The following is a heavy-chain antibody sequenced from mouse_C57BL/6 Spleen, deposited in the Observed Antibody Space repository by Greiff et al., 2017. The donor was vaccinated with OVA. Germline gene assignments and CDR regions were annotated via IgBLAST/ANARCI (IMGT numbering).Heavy chain of an antibody. Sequence: VQLQQPGAELVKPGASVKLSCKASGYTFTSYWMQWVKQRPGQGLEWIGEIDPSDSYTNYNRKFKGKATLTVDTSSSTAYMQLSSLTSEDSAVYYCARVTTEGAMDYWGQGTSVTVSS. J-gene: IGHJ4*01. CDR2: IDPSDSYT. CDR3: ARVTTEGAMDY. V-gene: IGHV1-50*01. CDR1: GYTFTSYW. D-gene: IGHD2-13*01.